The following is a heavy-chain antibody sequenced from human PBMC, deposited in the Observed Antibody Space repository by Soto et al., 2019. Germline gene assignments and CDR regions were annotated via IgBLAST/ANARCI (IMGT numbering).Heavy chain of an antibody. J-gene: IGHJ6*02. D-gene: IGHD6-19*01. CDR2: IIPIFGTA. CDR1: RVAFSKFI. CDR3: AKVRYSSPMGYYYGMDV. V-gene: IGHV1-69*13. Sequence: SVKVSCKASRVAFSKFIVTWVRQAPGLGLEWVGGIIPIFGTANYAQKFQGRVTITADESTSTSYMEVNNLRSEDTAVYYCAKVRYSSPMGYYYGMDVWGQGTTVTVSS.